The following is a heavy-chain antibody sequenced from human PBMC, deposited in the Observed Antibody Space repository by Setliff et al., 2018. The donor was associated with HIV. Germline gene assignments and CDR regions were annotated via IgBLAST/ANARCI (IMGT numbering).Heavy chain of an antibody. V-gene: IGHV1-69*13. D-gene: IGHD3-22*01. CDR3: ARGGGGYYYVGAVDI. CDR1: GGTFSSYT. J-gene: IGHJ3*02. CDR2: IIPIFGTT. Sequence: SVKVSCKASGGTFSSYTISWVRQAPGQGLEWMGGIIPIFGTTNYAQKFQGRVTITADESTSTAYMELSSLRSEGTAVYYCARGGGGYYYVGAVDIWGQGTMVTVSS.